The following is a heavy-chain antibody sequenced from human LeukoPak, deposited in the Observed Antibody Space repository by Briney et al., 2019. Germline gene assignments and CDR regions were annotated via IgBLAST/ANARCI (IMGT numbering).Heavy chain of an antibody. V-gene: IGHV4-59*01. J-gene: IGHJ4*02. CDR3: ARVLVRGVITYFDY. CDR1: GGSTSSYY. D-gene: IGHD3-10*01. Sequence: SETLSLTCTVSGGSTSSYYWSWIRQPPGKGLEWIGYIYYSGSTNYNPSLKSRVTISVDTSKNQFSLKLSSATAADTAVYYCARVLVRGVITYFDYWGQGTLVTVSS. CDR2: IYYSGST.